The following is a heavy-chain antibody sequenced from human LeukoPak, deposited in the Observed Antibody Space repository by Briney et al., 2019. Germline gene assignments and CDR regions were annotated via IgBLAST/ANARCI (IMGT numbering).Heavy chain of an antibody. CDR1: GFTFSSYA. CDR3: ARRRARHYFDY. Sequence: ERSLRLSCAASGFTFSSYAMHWVRQAPGKGLEWVAVISYDGSNKYYADSVKGRFTISRDNSKNTLYLQMNSLRAEDTAVYYCARRRARHYFDYWGQGTLVTVSS. V-gene: IGHV3-30*14. CDR2: ISYDGSNK. J-gene: IGHJ4*02.